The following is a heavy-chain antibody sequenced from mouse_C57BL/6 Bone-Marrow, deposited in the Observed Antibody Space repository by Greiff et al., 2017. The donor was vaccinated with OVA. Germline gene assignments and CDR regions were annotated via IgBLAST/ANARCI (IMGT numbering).Heavy chain of an antibody. CDR2: ISYDGSN. Sequence: EVKLMESGPGLVKPSQSLSLTCSVTGYSITSGYYWNWIRQFPGNKLEWMGYISYDGSNNYNPSLKNRISITRDTSKNQFFLKLNSVTTEDTATYYCASAGYYGNFYAMDYWGQGTSVTVSS. V-gene: IGHV3-6*01. D-gene: IGHD2-1*01. J-gene: IGHJ4*01. CDR3: ASAGYYGNFYAMDY. CDR1: GYSITSGYY.